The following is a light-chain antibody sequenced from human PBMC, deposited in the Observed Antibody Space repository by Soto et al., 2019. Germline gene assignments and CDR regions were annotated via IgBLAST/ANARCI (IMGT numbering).Light chain of an antibody. V-gene: IGLV2-14*01. CDR1: SSDIGTYNY. CDR2: EVT. Sequence: QSALTQPASVSGSPGQSITISCTGTSSDIGTYNYVSWYLQHPGKAPKLLIYEVTNRPSGVSARFSGSKSGNAASLTISGLQAADEADYYCSSYTSTNSWVFGGGTKVTVL. CDR3: SSYTSTNSWV. J-gene: IGLJ3*02.